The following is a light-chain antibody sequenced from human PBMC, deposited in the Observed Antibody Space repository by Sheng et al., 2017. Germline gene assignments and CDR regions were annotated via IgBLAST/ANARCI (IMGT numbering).Light chain of an antibody. CDR3: SSYAGSNSFV. Sequence: QSVLTQSPSASGTPGQRVTISCSGSSSNIGINTVNWYQQLPGTAPRLLIYTNTQRPSGVPDRFSGSKSGTSASLAISGLQSEDEADYYCSSYAGSNSFVFGTGTKVTVL. J-gene: IGLJ1*01. CDR2: TNT. CDR1: SSNIGINT. V-gene: IGLV1-44*01.